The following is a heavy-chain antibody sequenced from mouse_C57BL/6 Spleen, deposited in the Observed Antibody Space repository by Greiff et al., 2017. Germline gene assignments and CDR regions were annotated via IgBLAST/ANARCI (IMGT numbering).Heavy chain of an antibody. Sequence: EVKLVESGGGLVQPKGSLKLSCAASGFSFNTYAMNWVRQAPGKGLDWVARIRSKSNNYATYYADSVKDRFTISRDDSESMLYLQMNNLKTEDTAMYYCVRDYYGSHFDYWGQGTTLTVSS. CDR2: IRSKSNNYAT. CDR3: VRDYYGSHFDY. CDR1: GFSFNTYA. V-gene: IGHV10-1*01. J-gene: IGHJ2*01. D-gene: IGHD1-1*01.